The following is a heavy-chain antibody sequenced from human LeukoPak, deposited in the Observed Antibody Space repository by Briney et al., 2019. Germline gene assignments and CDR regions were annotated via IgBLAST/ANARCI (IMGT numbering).Heavy chain of an antibody. Sequence: ASVKVSCKASGYTFTSYGISWVRQAPGQGLEWMGWISAYNGNTNYAQKLQGRVTMTTDTSTSAAYMELRSLRSDDTAVYYCARGRQWLVLSEFDYWGQGTLVTVSS. J-gene: IGHJ4*02. CDR1: GYTFTSYG. D-gene: IGHD6-19*01. CDR3: ARGRQWLVLSEFDY. V-gene: IGHV1-18*01. CDR2: ISAYNGNT.